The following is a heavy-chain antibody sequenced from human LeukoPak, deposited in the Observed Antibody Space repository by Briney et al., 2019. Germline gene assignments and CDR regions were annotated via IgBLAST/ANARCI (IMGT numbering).Heavy chain of an antibody. V-gene: IGHV4-31*03. Sequence: PSETLSLTCTVSGGSISSGGYYWSWIRQHPGKGLEWIGYIYYSGSTYYNPSLKSRVTISVDTSKNQFSLKLSSVTAADTAVYYCSRRQLVGGWFDPWGQGTLVTVSS. CDR2: IYYSGST. D-gene: IGHD6-13*01. CDR3: SRRQLVGGWFDP. J-gene: IGHJ5*02. CDR1: GGSISSGGYY.